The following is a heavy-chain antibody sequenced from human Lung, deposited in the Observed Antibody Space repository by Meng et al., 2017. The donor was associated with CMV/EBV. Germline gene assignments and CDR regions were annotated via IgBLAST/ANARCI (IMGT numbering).Heavy chain of an antibody. D-gene: IGHD5-24*01. CDR2: ILPVLDLT. V-gene: IGHV1-69*04. CDR1: GGNFNGYS. J-gene: IGHJ5*02. CDR3: ARDVMATT. Sequence: XVKVSCKSSGGNFNGYSISWVRQAPGQGLEWMGRILPVLDLTNYSQKFQGRVTITADKETTTAYMELRGLTSDDTAVYYCARDVMATTWGQGTLVTVSS.